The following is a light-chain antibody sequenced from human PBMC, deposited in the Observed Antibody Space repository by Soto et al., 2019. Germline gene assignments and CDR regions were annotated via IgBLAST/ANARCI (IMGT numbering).Light chain of an antibody. CDR2: SNN. CDR1: SSNIGSNY. CDR3: AAWDDSVSGSGYV. V-gene: IGLV1-47*02. J-gene: IGLJ1*01. Sequence: QSALTQPPSASGTPGQRVTISCSGSSSNIGSNYVYWYQQLPGTAPKLLIYSNNQQPSGVPDRFSGSKSGTSASLAISGLRSEDEADYYCAAWDDSVSGSGYVFGNGTKVTVL.